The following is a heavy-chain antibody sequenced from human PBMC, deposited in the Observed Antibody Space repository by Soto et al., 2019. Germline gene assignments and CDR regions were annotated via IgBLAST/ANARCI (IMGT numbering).Heavy chain of an antibody. Sequence: AGGSLRLSCAASGFTFDDYAMHWVRQAPGKGLEWVSYISSSGSTIYYADSVKGRFTISRDNAKNSLYLQMNSLRAEDTAVYYCARKGSSWYGHFDYWGQGTLVTVSS. CDR2: ISSSGSTI. CDR1: GFTFDDYA. J-gene: IGHJ4*02. D-gene: IGHD6-13*01. CDR3: ARKGSSWYGHFDY. V-gene: IGHV3-48*03.